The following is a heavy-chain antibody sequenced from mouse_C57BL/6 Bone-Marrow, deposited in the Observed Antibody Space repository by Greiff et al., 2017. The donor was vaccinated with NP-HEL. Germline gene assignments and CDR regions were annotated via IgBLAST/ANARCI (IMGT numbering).Heavy chain of an antibody. Sequence: DVKLQESGPELVKPGASVKIPCKASGYTFTDYNMDWVKQSHGKSLEWIGDINPNNGGTIYNQKFKGKATLTVDKSSSTAYMELRSLTSEDTAVNYCVTRTRDVDVWGTGTTVTVSS. J-gene: IGHJ1*03. CDR2: INPNNGGT. CDR1: GYTFTDYN. V-gene: IGHV1-18*01. D-gene: IGHD3-3*01. CDR3: VTRTRDVDV.